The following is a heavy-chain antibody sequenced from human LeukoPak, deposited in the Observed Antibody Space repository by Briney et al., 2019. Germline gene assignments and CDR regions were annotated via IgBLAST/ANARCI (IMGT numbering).Heavy chain of an antibody. D-gene: IGHD1-14*01. Sequence: PGGSLRLSCAASGFTFSSYSMHWVRQAPGKGLEYVSAISSNGDSTYYANSVKGRFTISRDNSKNTLYLQMGSLRAEDMAVYYCASVKVSGAFDIWGQGTMVTVSS. V-gene: IGHV3-64*01. CDR1: GFTFSSYS. CDR3: ASVKVSGAFDI. J-gene: IGHJ3*02. CDR2: ISSNGDST.